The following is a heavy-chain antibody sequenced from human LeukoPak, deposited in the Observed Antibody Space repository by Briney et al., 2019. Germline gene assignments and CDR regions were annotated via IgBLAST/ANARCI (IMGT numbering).Heavy chain of an antibody. CDR3: ARGKGYTTSSRHRGIDN. D-gene: IGHD6-6*01. J-gene: IGHJ4*02. Sequence: PSETLSLTCAVYGGSFSGYYWSWLRQPPGKGLEWIGEIEDSGSANYSPPLKSRVFISVDTSQNQCSLKLRSVTAADTAVYYCARGKGYTTSSRHRGIDNWGQGTLVTVSS. CDR1: GGSFSGYY. CDR2: IEDSGSA. V-gene: IGHV4-34*01.